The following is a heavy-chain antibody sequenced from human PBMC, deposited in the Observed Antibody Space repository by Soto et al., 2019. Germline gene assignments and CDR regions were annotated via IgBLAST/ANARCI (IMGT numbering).Heavy chain of an antibody. CDR1: GYTFTSYD. Sequence: QVQLVQSGAEVKKPGASVKVSCKASGYTFTSYDINWVRQATGQGLEWMGWMNPNSGTTGYAQKFQGRVTFTRDTSVSTAYMELSSLRSEDTAVYYWVRNAAVTATGGSHFPTNWFDPWGQGTLVTVSS. D-gene: IGHD2-21*02. CDR2: MNPNSGTT. CDR3: VRNAAVTATGGSHFPTNWFDP. J-gene: IGHJ5*02. V-gene: IGHV1-8*01.